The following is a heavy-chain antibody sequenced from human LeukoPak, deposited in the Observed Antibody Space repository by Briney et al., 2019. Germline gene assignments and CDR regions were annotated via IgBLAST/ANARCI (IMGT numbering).Heavy chain of an antibody. CDR3: AKERPNYYDSSGSFGFDY. J-gene: IGHJ4*02. CDR1: GFTFDDYA. V-gene: IGHV3-9*01. Sequence: GRSLRLSCAASGFTFDDYAMHWVRQAPGKGLEWVSGISWNSGSIGYADSVKGRFTISRDNAKTSLYLQMNSLRAEDTALYYCAKERPNYYDSSGSFGFDYWGQGTLVTVSS. D-gene: IGHD3-22*01. CDR2: ISWNSGSI.